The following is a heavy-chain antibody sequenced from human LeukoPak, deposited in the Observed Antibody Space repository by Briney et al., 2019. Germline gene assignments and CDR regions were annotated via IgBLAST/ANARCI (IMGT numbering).Heavy chain of an antibody. CDR3: ARAMWRNNWFDP. D-gene: IGHD2-21*01. CDR1: GGSISSSNW. CDR2: INHSGST. V-gene: IGHV4-4*02. J-gene: IGHJ5*02. Sequence: SGTLSLTCAVSGGSISSSNWWSWVRQPPGKGLEWIGEINHSGSTNYNPSLKSRVTISVDTSKNQFSLKLSSVTAADTAVYYCARAMWRNNWFDPWGQGTLVTVSS.